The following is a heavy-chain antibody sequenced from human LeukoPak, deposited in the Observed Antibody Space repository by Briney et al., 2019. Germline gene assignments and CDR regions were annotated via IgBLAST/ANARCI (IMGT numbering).Heavy chain of an antibody. CDR2: INPSGGST. V-gene: IGHV1-46*01. D-gene: IGHD2-2*01. Sequence: ASVKVSCKASGYSFTTYYIHWVRQAPGQGLEWMGVINPSGGSTSFAQKFQARLTMTRDTSTSTVYMELSGLSSEDTAVYYCAREIVVVPSAMGFDPWDQGTLVTVSS. J-gene: IGHJ5*02. CDR1: GYSFTTYY. CDR3: AREIVVVPSAMGFDP.